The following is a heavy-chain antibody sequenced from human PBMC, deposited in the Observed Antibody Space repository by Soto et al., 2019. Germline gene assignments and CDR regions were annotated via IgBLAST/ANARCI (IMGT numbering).Heavy chain of an antibody. V-gene: IGHV4-39*01. J-gene: IGHJ5*02. D-gene: IGHD2-2*01. CDR2: IYYSGST. CDR1: GGSISSSSYY. Sequence: QLQLQESGPGLVKPSETLSLTCTVSGGSISSSSYYWGWIRQPPGKGLEWIGSIYYSGSTYYNPSLKSRVTISVDTSKNQFALKLSSVTAADTAVYYWASYCSSTSCYGYNWFDPWGQGTLVTVSS. CDR3: ASYCSSTSCYGYNWFDP.